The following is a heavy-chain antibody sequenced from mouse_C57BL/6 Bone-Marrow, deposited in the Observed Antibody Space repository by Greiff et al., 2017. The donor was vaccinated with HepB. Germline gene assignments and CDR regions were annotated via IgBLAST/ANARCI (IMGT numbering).Heavy chain of an antibody. J-gene: IGHJ2*01. Sequence: VQLQQPGAELVRPGSSVKLSCKASGYTFTSYWMDWVKQRPGQGLEWIGNIYPSDSETHYNQKFKDKATLTVDKSSSTAYMQLSRLTSEDSAVYYCAGYYYGSSYWGQGTTLTVSS. CDR3: AGYYYGSSY. CDR2: IYPSDSET. CDR1: GYTFTSYW. V-gene: IGHV1-61*01. D-gene: IGHD1-1*01.